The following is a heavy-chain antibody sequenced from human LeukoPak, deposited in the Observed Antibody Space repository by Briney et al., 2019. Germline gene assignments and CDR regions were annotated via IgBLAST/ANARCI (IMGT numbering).Heavy chain of an antibody. CDR2: IYGGGGT. J-gene: IGHJ6*02. CDR1: GFTVPDNY. Sequence: TGGSLRLSCAASGFTVPDNYMNWVRQSSGKGLEWVSVIYGGGGTNYDDSVKGRFIISRDTSKNKVYLQMNSLGAEDTAVYYCVREAVRPVAPSTIGSSGGPFYECYGLDVWGQGTTVIVSS. V-gene: IGHV3-53*01. D-gene: IGHD1-1*01. CDR3: VREAVRPVAPSTIGSSGGPFYECYGLDV.